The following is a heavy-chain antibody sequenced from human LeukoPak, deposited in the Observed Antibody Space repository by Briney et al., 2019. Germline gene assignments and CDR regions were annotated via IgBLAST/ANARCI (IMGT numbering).Heavy chain of an antibody. CDR2: IYYSGST. D-gene: IGHD3-10*01. CDR3: ARDPRGALDY. Sequence: SETLSLTCTVSGGSISSYYWSWIRQPPGKGLEWIGYIYYSGSTYYNPSLKSRVTISVDTSKNQFSLKLSSVTAADTAVYYCARDPRGALDYWGQGTLVTVSS. CDR1: GGSISSYY. V-gene: IGHV4-59*12. J-gene: IGHJ4*02.